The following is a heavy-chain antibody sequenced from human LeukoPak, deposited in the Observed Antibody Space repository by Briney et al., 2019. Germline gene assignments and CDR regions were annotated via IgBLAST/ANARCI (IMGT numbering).Heavy chain of an antibody. D-gene: IGHD4-23*01. J-gene: IGHJ4*02. CDR1: GGTFSSYA. CDR3: ARGGDYAGVAALLDL. CDR2: IIPIFGTA. Sequence: SVKVSCKASGGTFSSYAISWVRQAPGQGLEWMGGIIPIFGTADYAQKFQGRVTITADESTSTAYMELSSLRSEDTAVYYCARGGDYAGVAALLDLWGQGTPVTVSS. V-gene: IGHV1-69*13.